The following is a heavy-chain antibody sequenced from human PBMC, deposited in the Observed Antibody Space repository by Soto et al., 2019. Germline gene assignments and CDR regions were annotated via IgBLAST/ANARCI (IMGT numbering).Heavy chain of an antibody. J-gene: IGHJ4*02. CDR1: GEYFSGYY. Sequence: SETLSLTCDVSGEYFSGYYWRCIRQPPWKGLEWIVQIFHGGGTNYSPSLKSRVTISVDTSKNQFSLELTSVTAADTAVYYRARPHYDSNTFYSFFDYWGQGTLVNVSS. CDR2: IFHGGGT. V-gene: IGHV4-34*12. D-gene: IGHD3-22*01. CDR3: ARPHYDSNTFYSFFDY.